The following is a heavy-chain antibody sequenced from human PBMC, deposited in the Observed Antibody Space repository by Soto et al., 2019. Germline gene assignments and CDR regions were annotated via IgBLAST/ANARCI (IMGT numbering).Heavy chain of an antibody. D-gene: IGHD3-9*01. V-gene: IGHV4-4*02. CDR2: IYHSGST. J-gene: IGHJ1*01. CDR1: GGSISSSNW. Sequence: QVQLQESGPGLVKPSGTLSLTCAVSGGSISSSNWWSWVRQPPGKGLEWIGEIYHSGSTNYNPSLTTRVPISVDKPTNQLSLKLSSVPAADTALYVCSTDALTGYSQWGQGTLVTVSS. CDR3: STDALTGYSQ.